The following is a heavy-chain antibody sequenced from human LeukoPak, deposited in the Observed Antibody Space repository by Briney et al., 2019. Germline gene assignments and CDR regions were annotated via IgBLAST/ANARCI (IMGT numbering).Heavy chain of an antibody. D-gene: IGHD6-13*01. CDR2: ISGGST. V-gene: IGHV3-38-3*01. CDR3: AKDASALVHFDY. J-gene: IGHJ4*02. Sequence: GGSLRLSCAASGFTVSSNEMSWVRQAPGKGLEWVSSISGGSTYYADSRKGRFTISRDNSKNTLYLQMNSLRAEDTAVYYCAKDASALVHFDYWGQGTLVTVSS. CDR1: GFTVSSNE.